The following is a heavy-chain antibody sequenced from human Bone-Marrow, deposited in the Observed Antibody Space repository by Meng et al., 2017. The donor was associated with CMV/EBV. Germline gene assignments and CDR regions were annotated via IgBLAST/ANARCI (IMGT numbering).Heavy chain of an antibody. CDR2: ISSSSSYI. CDR1: GFTFSSYS. CDR3: ARDPGDSRSADDY. Sequence: GGSLRLSCAASGFTFSSYSMNWVRQAPGKGLEWVSSISSSSSYIYYADSVKGRFTISRDNAKNSLYLQMNSLRAEDTAVYYCARDPGDSRSADDYWGQGTLVTVSS. J-gene: IGHJ4*02. V-gene: IGHV3-21*01. D-gene: IGHD6-13*01.